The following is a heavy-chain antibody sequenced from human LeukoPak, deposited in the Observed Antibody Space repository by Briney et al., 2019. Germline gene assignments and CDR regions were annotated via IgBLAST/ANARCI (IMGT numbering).Heavy chain of an antibody. J-gene: IGHJ4*02. CDR1: GGTFSSYA. V-gene: IGHV1-69*01. D-gene: IGHD6-13*01. Sequence: SSVKVSCKASGGTFSSYAISWVRQAPGQGLEWMGGIIPIFGTANYAQKFQGRVTITADESTSTAYMELSSLRSEDTAVYYCARAGSSWYDFDYWGQGTLVTVSS. CDR2: IIPIFGTA. CDR3: ARAGSSWYDFDY.